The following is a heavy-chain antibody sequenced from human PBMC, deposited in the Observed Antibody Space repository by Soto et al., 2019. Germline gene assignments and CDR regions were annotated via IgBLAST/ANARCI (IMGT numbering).Heavy chain of an antibody. J-gene: IGHJ4*02. CDR3: AKNQERELPRVIDL. CDR2: MSGSSSTT. Sequence: PGGSLRLSCATSGLTFSNYAMSWVRQAPGGGLEWVSSMSGSSSTTYYADSVRGRFTISRDRSKNTLYLQMSSLRAEDTALYYCAKNQERELPRVIDLWGQGTLVTRLL. CDR1: GLTFSNYA. D-gene: IGHD3-16*02. V-gene: IGHV3-23*01.